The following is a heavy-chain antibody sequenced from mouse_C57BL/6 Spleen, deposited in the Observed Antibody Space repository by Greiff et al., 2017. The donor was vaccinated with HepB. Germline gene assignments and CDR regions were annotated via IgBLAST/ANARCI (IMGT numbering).Heavy chain of an antibody. D-gene: IGHD2-4*01. Sequence: EVQLQQSGTVLARPGASVKMSCKTSGYTFTSYWMHWVKQRPGQGLEWIGAIYPGNSDTSYNQKFKGKAKLTAVTSASTAYMELSSLTNEDSAVYYCTRNDYDERYFDYWGQGTTLTVSS. V-gene: IGHV1-5*01. CDR1: GYTFTSYW. J-gene: IGHJ2*01. CDR3: TRNDYDERYFDY. CDR2: IYPGNSDT.